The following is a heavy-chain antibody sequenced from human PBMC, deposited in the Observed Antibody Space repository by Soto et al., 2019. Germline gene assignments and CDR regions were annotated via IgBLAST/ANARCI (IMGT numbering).Heavy chain of an antibody. D-gene: IGHD2-15*01. J-gene: IGHJ4*02. V-gene: IGHV3-30-3*01. CDR2: ISFDGSNK. Sequence: QVHLVESGGGVVQPGRSLRLSCVASGFTFSSHAVHWVRQAPGKGLEWVAVISFDGSNKHYADSVKGRFTISRDNSKNTLYLQMNSLSAEDTAVYSCASWGGSGGSCYWCPFDFWGQGTLVTVSS. CDR3: ASWGGSGGSCYWCPFDF. CDR1: GFTFSSHA.